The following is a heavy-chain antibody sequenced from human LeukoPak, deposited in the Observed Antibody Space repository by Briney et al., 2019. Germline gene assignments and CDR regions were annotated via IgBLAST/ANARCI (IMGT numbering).Heavy chain of an antibody. CDR3: AGDRKYCGGDCYSGYFDY. J-gene: IGHJ4*02. Sequence: WASVKVSCKASGYTFTSYYMHWVRQAPGQGLEWMGIINPSGGSTSYAQKFQGRVTMTRDTSTSTVYMELSSLRSEDTAVYYCAGDRKYCGGDCYSGYFDYWGQGTLVTVSS. D-gene: IGHD2-21*02. CDR2: INPSGGST. V-gene: IGHV1-46*01. CDR1: GYTFTSYY.